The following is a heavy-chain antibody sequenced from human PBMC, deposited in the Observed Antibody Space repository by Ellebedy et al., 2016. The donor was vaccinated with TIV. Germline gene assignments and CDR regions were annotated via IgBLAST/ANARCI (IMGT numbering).Heavy chain of an antibody. CDR1: GFTFSSYG. CDR3: ARDQQWLVSFDY. V-gene: IGHV3-33*01. CDR2: IWYDGSNK. J-gene: IGHJ4*02. D-gene: IGHD6-19*01. Sequence: GGSLRLSCAASGFTFSSYGMHWVRQAPGKGLEWVAVIWYDGSNKYYADSLKGRFTISRDNSKNTLYLQMNSLRAEDTAVYYCARDQQWLVSFDYWGQGTLVTVSS.